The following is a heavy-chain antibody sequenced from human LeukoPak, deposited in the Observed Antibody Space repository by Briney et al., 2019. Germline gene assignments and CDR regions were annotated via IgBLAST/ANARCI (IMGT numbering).Heavy chain of an antibody. J-gene: IGHJ4*02. CDR2: LSGSAGGT. CDR1: GITLSNYG. Sequence: GGSLRLSCGVSGITLSNYGMSWVRQAPGKGLEWVAGLSGSAGGTNYADSVKGRFTISRDNSKNTLFLQMDRLRAEDTAVYFCAKPDYGVGRGDYWGQGTLVTVSS. V-gene: IGHV3-23*01. CDR3: AKPDYGVGRGDY. D-gene: IGHD4-17*01.